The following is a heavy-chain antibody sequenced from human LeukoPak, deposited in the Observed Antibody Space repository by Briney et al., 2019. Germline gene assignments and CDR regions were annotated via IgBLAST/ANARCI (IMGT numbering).Heavy chain of an antibody. V-gene: IGHV4-34*01. Sequence: SETLSLTCAVYGGSFSGYYWSWIRQPPGKGLEWIGEINHSGSTNHNPSLKRRVTISVDTSENQFSLKLSSVTAADTAVYYCAASVVVVAARDYWGQGTLVTVSS. CDR2: INHSGST. D-gene: IGHD2-15*01. CDR3: AASVVVVAARDY. J-gene: IGHJ4*02. CDR1: GGSFSGYY.